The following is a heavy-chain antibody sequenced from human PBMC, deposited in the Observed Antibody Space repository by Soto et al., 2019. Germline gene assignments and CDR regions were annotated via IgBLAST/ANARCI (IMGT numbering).Heavy chain of an antibody. Sequence: PSETLSLTCTVSGGSISSYYWSWIRQPPGKGLEWIGYIYYSGSTNYNPSLKSRATISVDTSKNQFSLKLSSVTAADTAVYYCARGTGTTRIFDYWGQGTLVTVSS. CDR2: IYYSGST. CDR3: ARGTGTTRIFDY. CDR1: GGSISSYY. J-gene: IGHJ4*02. D-gene: IGHD1-7*01. V-gene: IGHV4-59*01.